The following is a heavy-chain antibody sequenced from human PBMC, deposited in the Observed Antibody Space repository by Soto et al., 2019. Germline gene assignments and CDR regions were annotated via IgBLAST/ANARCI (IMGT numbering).Heavy chain of an antibody. D-gene: IGHD6-19*01. CDR1: GYTFTSYY. J-gene: IGHJ6*02. Sequence: ASVKVSCKASGYTFTSYYMHWVRQAPGQGPEWMGIINPSGGSTSYAQKFQGRVTMTRDTSTSTVYMELSSLRSEDTAVYYCASGSVAGKGYYYYGMDVWGQGTTVTVSS. V-gene: IGHV1-46*01. CDR3: ASGSVAGKGYYYYGMDV. CDR2: INPSGGST.